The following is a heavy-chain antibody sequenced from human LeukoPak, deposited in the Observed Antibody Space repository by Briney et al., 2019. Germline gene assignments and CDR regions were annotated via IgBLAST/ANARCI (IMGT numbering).Heavy chain of an antibody. D-gene: IGHD3-9*01. CDR3: AKWGDYDILTGYYVPDY. V-gene: IGHV3-23*01. CDR2: ITGSDGSS. CDR1: GFTFTNYA. J-gene: IGHJ4*02. Sequence: PGGSLRLSCVASGFTFTNYAMSGVRQAPGKGLWWVSAITGSDGSSYYADSVKGRFTITRDNSKNTLYLQVNSLRAEDTAVYYCAKWGDYDILTGYYVPDYWGQGTLVTVSS.